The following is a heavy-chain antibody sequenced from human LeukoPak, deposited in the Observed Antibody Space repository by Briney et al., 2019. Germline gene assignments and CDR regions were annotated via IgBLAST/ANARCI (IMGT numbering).Heavy chain of an antibody. J-gene: IGHJ4*02. V-gene: IGHV3-30*02. CDR2: IRYDGSNK. D-gene: IGHD1-7*01. CDR1: GFTFSSYG. Sequence: GSLRLSCAASGFTFSSYGMHWVRQAPGKGLEWVAFIRYDGSNKYYADSVKGRFTISRDNSKNTLYLQMNSLRAEDTAVYYCAKVANWNYVLLDYWGQGTLVTVSS. CDR3: AKVANWNYVLLDY.